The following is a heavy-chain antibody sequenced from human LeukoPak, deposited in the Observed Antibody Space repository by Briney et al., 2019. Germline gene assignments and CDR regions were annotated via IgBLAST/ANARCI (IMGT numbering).Heavy chain of an antibody. Sequence: GGSLRLSCAASGFTVSTNYMSWVRQAPRKGLEWVSVIYSGGSTYYADSVKGRFTISRDNSKNTLYLQMNSLRAEDTAVYYCTRESITGTRFDYWGQGTLVTVSS. V-gene: IGHV3-66*02. CDR2: IYSGGST. CDR1: GFTVSTNY. J-gene: IGHJ4*02. CDR3: TRESITGTRFDY. D-gene: IGHD1-7*01.